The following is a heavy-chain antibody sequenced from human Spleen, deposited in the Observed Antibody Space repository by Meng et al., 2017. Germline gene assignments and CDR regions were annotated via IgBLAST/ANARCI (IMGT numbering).Heavy chain of an antibody. J-gene: IGHJ4*02. D-gene: IGHD5-12*01. V-gene: IGHV1-2*02. Sequence: GESLKISCKASGYTFTGYFMHWVRQAPGQGLEWMGWINPDSGGTNYAQNFQDRVTMTRDTSISTAYMELSRLRSDDTAVYYCARGVMNTGYTSPSDYWGQGTLVTVSS. CDR1: GYTFTGYF. CDR2: INPDSGGT. CDR3: ARGVMNTGYTSPSDY.